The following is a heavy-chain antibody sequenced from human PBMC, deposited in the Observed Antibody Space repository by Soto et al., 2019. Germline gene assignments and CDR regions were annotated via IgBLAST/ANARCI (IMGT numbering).Heavy chain of an antibody. J-gene: IGHJ4*02. Sequence: EVQLVESGGGLVKPGGSLRLSCAASGFTFSSYSMNWVRQAPGKGLEWVSSISSSSSYICYADSVKGRFTISRDNAKNSLYLQMNSLRAEDTAVYYCARIYYYDSSGYYYRGWGQGTLVTVSS. D-gene: IGHD3-22*01. V-gene: IGHV3-21*01. CDR1: GFTFSSYS. CDR2: ISSSSSYI. CDR3: ARIYYYDSSGYYYRG.